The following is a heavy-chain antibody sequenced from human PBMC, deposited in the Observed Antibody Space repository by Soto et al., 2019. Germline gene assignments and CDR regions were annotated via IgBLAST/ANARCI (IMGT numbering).Heavy chain of an antibody. CDR1: GFTFSSYA. CDR2: ISGSGGST. V-gene: IGHV3-23*01. CDR3: AKDGIVVVITPIAFDY. J-gene: IGHJ4*02. D-gene: IGHD3-22*01. Sequence: QSGGSLRLSCAASGFTFSSYAMSWVRQAPGKGLEWVSAISGSGGSTYYADSVKGRFTISRDNSKNTLYLQMNSLRAEDTAVYYCAKDGIVVVITPIAFDYWGQGTLVTVSS.